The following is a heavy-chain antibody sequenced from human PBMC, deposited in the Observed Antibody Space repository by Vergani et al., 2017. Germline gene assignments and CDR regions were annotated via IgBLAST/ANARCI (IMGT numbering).Heavy chain of an antibody. CDR3: ARSSGYYSYYFDF. D-gene: IGHD3-22*01. V-gene: IGHV1-69*15. J-gene: IGHJ4*02. Sequence: QGQLAQSGAEVKKPRSSVKVSCTASGGTFSSNSISWVRQAPGQGLEWMGRIIPIFGTTSYAQKFQGRVTILADESTSTAYMEMSSLRYEHTALYYCARSSGYYSYYFDFWGQGTLVTVSS. CDR1: GGTFSSNS. CDR2: IIPIFGTT.